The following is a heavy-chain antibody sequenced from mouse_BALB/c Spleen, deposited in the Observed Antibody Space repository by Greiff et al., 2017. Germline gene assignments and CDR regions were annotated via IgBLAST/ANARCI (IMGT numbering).Heavy chain of an antibody. D-gene: IGHD1-1*02. J-gene: IGHJ4*01. Sequence: VQLQQSGAELVKPGASVKLSCTASGFNIKDTYMHWVKQRPEQGLEWIGRIDPANGNTKYDPKFQGKATITADTSSNTAYLQLSSLTSEDTAVYYCARSLYGTMDDWGQGTSVTVSS. CDR1: GFNIKDTY. CDR3: ARSLYGTMDD. CDR2: IDPANGNT. V-gene: IGHV14-3*02.